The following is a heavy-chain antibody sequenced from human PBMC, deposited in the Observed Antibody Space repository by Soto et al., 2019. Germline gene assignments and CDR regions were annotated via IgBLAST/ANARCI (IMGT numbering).Heavy chain of an antibody. J-gene: IGHJ4*02. V-gene: IGHV4-59*01. CDR3: ARYTTVSPDYFDY. CDR1: GSAICSYY. D-gene: IGHD1-1*01. Sequence: SETLSLTCTVSGSAICSYYWSWILQPPGKGLEWIGYIYYSGSTNYNPSLKSRVTISVDTSKNQFSLKLSSVTAADTAVYYCARYTTVSPDYFDYWGQGTLVTVSS. CDR2: IYYSGST.